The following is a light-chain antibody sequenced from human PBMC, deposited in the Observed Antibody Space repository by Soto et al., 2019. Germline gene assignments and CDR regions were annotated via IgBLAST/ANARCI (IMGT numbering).Light chain of an antibody. CDR3: QQSYSTTWT. CDR2: AAS. CDR1: QGISTY. J-gene: IGKJ1*01. V-gene: IGKV1-39*01. Sequence: DIQMTQSPSSLSASVGDRVTITCRASQGISTYLNWYLQKPGQAPKLLIYAASSLQSGVPSRFSGSGSETDFTLTISSLQPEDFATYSCQQSYSTTWTFGQGTKVEIQ.